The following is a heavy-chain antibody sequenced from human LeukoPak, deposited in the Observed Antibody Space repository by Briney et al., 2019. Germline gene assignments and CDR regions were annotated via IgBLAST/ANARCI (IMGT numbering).Heavy chain of an antibody. CDR3: ARKHIVVVAGGFDY. CDR1: GFTFSSYA. CDR2: ISYDGSNK. J-gene: IGHJ4*02. D-gene: IGHD2-15*01. Sequence: GRSLRLSCAASGFTFSSYAMHWVRQAPGKGLEWVAVISYDGSNKYYADSVKGRFTISRDNSKNTLYLQMNSLRAEDTAVYYCARKHIVVVAGGFDYWGQGTLVTVSS. V-gene: IGHV3-30*04.